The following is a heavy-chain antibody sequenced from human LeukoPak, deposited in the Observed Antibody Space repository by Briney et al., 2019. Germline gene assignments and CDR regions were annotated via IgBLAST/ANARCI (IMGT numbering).Heavy chain of an antibody. J-gene: IGHJ4*02. CDR3: ARLYGNYQNYFDY. CDR2: RYYRGNT. Sequence: SETLSLTCTVYGDSIRTITYDWGWIRQPPGKGLEWVEHRYYRGNTFYNPSLKSLITISVDKAKNQFSLKLRSVTAADTAVYYCARLYGNYQNYFDYWGQGTLVTVSS. V-gene: IGHV4-39*07. CDR1: GDSIRTITYD. D-gene: IGHD1-7*01.